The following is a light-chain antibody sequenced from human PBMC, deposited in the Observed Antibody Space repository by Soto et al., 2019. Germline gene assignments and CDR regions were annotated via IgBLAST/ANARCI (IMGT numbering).Light chain of an antibody. CDR2: EVN. J-gene: IGLJ3*02. V-gene: IGLV2-8*01. CDR1: SGDVGAYNY. CDR3: SSHAASGV. Sequence: QSALTQPPSASGSPGQSVAISCSGTSGDVGAYNYVSWYQQHPGKAPKLIIYEVNKRPSGVPDRFSGSKSGNTASLTVSGLQAVDEADYYCSSHAASGVFGGGTKVTVL.